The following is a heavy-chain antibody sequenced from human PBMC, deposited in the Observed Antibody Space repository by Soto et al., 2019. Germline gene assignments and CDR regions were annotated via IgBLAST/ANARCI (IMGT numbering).Heavy chain of an antibody. D-gene: IGHD5-12*01. CDR2: ISAYNGNT. Sequence: ASVKVSCKASGYTFTSYGISWVRQAPGQGLEWMGWISAYNGNTNYAQKLQGRVTMTRNTSISTAYMELSSLRSEDTAVYYCARGRRGVATFNYWGQGTLVTVSS. CDR3: ARGRRGVATFNY. J-gene: IGHJ4*02. CDR1: GYTFTSYG. V-gene: IGHV1-18*01.